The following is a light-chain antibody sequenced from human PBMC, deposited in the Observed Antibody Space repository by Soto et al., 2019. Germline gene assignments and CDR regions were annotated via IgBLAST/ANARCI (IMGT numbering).Light chain of an antibody. J-gene: IGLJ2*01. CDR1: SPNIGAGYD. CDR3: QSYDSSRSGNVV. CDR2: GNS. V-gene: IGLV1-40*01. Sequence: QSVLTQPPSVSGAPGQRVTISCTGSSPNIGAGYDVHWYQQLPGTAPKLLIYGNSNRPSGVPDRFSGSKSGTSASLAITGLQAEDEADYYCQSYDSSRSGNVVFGGGTKLTVL.